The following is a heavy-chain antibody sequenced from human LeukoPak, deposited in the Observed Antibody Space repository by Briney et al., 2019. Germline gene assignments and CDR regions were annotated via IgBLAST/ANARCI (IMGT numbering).Heavy chain of an antibody. J-gene: IGHJ4*02. D-gene: IGHD2-21*01. V-gene: IGHV3-48*02. CDR1: GFSFSTYA. CDR2: ISSGSSTI. CDR3: ARVWQDYSGVDY. Sequence: GGSLRLSCVASGFSFSTYAMNWVRQAPGKGLEWMTYISSGSSTIYYADSVKGRFTISRDNAKSSLYLQMNSLRDEDTAVYYCARVWQDYSGVDYWGQGTLVTVSS.